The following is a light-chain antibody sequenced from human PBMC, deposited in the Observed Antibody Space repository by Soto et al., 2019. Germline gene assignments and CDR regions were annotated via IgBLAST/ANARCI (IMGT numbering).Light chain of an antibody. CDR2: DAS. CDR3: QQRSNWPRT. CDR1: QSVSSY. Sequence: IRVSQTPATLPWYTGERATLSCRASQSVSSYLAWYEQKPGQAHRLLIYDASNRATGIPARFSGSGSGTDFTLTISSLEPEDFAVYYCQQRSNWPRTFGQRTKVAIK. V-gene: IGKV3-11*01. J-gene: IGKJ1*01.